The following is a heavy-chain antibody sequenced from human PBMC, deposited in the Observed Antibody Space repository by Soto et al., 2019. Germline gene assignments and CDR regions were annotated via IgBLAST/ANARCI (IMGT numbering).Heavy chain of an antibody. V-gene: IGHV3-23*01. CDR3: AKGIPGGNFDWLLAFDI. CDR2: ISGSGGST. CDR1: GFTFSSYA. Sequence: GGSLRLSCAASGFTFSSYAMSWVRQAPGKGLEWVSAISGSGGSTYYADSVKGRFTISRDNSKNTLYLQMNSLRAEDTAVYYCAKGIPGGNFDWLLAFDIWGQGTMVTVSS. J-gene: IGHJ3*02. D-gene: IGHD3-9*01.